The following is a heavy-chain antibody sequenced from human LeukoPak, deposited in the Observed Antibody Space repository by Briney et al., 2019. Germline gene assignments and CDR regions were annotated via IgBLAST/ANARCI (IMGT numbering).Heavy chain of an antibody. Sequence: PSETLSLTCTVSGGSISSYYWSWIRQPPGKGLEWIGYIYYSGSTNYNPSLKSRVTISVDTSKNQFSLKLSSVTAADTAVYYCARGRYSGYDYHVSGYRGQGTLVTVPS. J-gene: IGHJ4*02. CDR3: ARGRYSGYDYHVSGY. D-gene: IGHD5-12*01. V-gene: IGHV4-59*08. CDR2: IYYSGST. CDR1: GGSISSYY.